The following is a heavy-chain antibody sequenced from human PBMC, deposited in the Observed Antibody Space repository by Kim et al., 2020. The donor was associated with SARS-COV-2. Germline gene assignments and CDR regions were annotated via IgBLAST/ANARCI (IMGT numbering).Heavy chain of an antibody. CDR1: GFTFSSYG. Sequence: GGSLRLSCAASGFTFSSYGMHWVRQAPGKGLEWVAVISYDGSNKYYADSVKGRFTISRDNSKNTLYLQMNSLRAEDTAVYYCAKLGQQQLGIYFDYWGQGTLVTVSS. V-gene: IGHV3-30*18. J-gene: IGHJ4*02. CDR2: ISYDGSNK. CDR3: AKLGQQQLGIYFDY. D-gene: IGHD6-13*01.